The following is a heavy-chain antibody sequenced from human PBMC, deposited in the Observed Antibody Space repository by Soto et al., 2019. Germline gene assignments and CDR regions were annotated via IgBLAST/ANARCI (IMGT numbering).Heavy chain of an antibody. Sequence: PGGSLRLSCAASGFTFSSYWMSWVRQAPGKGLEWVANIKQDGSEKYYVDSVKGRFTISRDNAKNSLYLQMNSLRAEDTAVYYCARVATVTTPSDAFDIWGQGTMVTVSS. D-gene: IGHD4-17*01. CDR1: GFTFSSYW. J-gene: IGHJ3*02. CDR3: ARVATVTTPSDAFDI. CDR2: IKQDGSEK. V-gene: IGHV3-7*01.